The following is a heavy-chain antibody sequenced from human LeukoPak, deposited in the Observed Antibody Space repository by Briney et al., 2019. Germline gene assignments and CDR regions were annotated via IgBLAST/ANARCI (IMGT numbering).Heavy chain of an antibody. D-gene: IGHD6-13*01. Sequence: SETLSLTCAVYDGSFSGYYWSWIRQPPGKGLEWIGEINHSGSTNYNPSLKSRVTVSVDTSKNQFSLKLSSETAADTAVYYCARGPGITAAGNFDYWGQGTLVTVSS. CDR2: INHSGST. V-gene: IGHV4-34*01. CDR1: DGSFSGYY. J-gene: IGHJ4*02. CDR3: ARGPGITAAGNFDY.